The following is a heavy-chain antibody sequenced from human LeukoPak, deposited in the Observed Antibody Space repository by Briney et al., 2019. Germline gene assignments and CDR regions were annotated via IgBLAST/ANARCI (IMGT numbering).Heavy chain of an antibody. D-gene: IGHD3-22*01. Sequence: GGSLRLSCAASGFTFSSYSMNWVRQAPGKGLEWVSSISSSSSYIYYADSVKGRFTISRDNAKNSLYLQMNSLRAEDTAFYYCAKEHYYYDSSGPYDSWGQGTLVTVSS. CDR3: AKEHYYYDSSGPYDS. V-gene: IGHV3-21*04. CDR1: GFTFSSYS. J-gene: IGHJ4*02. CDR2: ISSSSSYI.